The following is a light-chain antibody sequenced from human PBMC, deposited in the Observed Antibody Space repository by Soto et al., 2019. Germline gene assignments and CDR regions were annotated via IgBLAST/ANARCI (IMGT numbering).Light chain of an antibody. J-gene: IGKJ4*01. CDR2: GAS. Sequence: EIVLTQSPGTRSLSPGERATLSCRARQSVSSSYLAWYQQKPGQAPRLRIYGASSRSTGLPDRFSGRGSGTDFTLTISRLEPEDCAVYYCQQSGSSPITFGGGTKVEIK. CDR1: QSVSSSY. V-gene: IGKV3-20*01. CDR3: QQSGSSPIT.